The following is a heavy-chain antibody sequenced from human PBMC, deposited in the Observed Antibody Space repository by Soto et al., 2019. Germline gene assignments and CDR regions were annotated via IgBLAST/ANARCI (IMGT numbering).Heavy chain of an antibody. J-gene: IGHJ6*02. CDR1: GYTFTSYY. Sequence: ASVKVSCKASGYTFTSYYMHWVRQAPGQGLEWMGIINPSGGSTSYAQKFQGRVTMTRDTSTSTVYMELSSLRSEDTAVYYCAIGGPHSGYGGDGMDVWGQGTTVTVSS. D-gene: IGHD5-12*01. CDR2: INPSGGST. CDR3: AIGGPHSGYGGDGMDV. V-gene: IGHV1-46*01.